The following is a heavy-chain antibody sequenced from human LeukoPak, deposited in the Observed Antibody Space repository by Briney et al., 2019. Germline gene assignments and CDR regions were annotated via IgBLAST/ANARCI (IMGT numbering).Heavy chain of an antibody. J-gene: IGHJ6*02. D-gene: IGHD3-3*01. CDR3: ARDGRAYDFWSGYDFYYYYYGMDV. V-gene: IGHV4-4*07. CDR1: GGSISSYY. Sequence: PSETLSLTCTVSGGSISSYYWSWIRQPAGKGLEWIGRIYTSGSTNYNPSLESRVTMSVDTSKNQFSLKLSSVTAADTAVYYCARDGRAYDFWSGYDFYYYYYGMDVWGQGTTVTVSS. CDR2: IYTSGST.